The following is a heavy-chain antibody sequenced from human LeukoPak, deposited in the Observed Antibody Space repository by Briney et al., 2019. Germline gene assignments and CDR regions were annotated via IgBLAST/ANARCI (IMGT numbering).Heavy chain of an antibody. CDR2: INQDGSEK. CDR3: ARDGAYYDFWSGYYRSRSFDY. D-gene: IGHD3-3*01. V-gene: IGHV3-7*01. Sequence: GGSLRLSCAASGFTFSNHWMNWVRQAPGKGLEWVANINQDGSEKNYVDSVKGRFTISRDNAKNSLYLQVNSLRAEDTAVYYCARDGAYYDFWSGYYRSRSFDYWGQGTLVTVSS. J-gene: IGHJ4*02. CDR1: GFTFSNHW.